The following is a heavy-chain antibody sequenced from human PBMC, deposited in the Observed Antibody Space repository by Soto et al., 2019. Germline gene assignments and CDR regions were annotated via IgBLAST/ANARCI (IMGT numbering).Heavy chain of an antibody. CDR2: IYYSGST. V-gene: IGHV4-59*01. CDR3: ARGSSRGNPQVVDY. Sequence: HSDPLSVTCTASGGSISSYYWSWIRQTPGKGREWIGYIYYSGSTNYNPSLKSRVTISVDTSKNQFSLKLSAVTAADTAVYYCARGSSRGNPQVVDYWGQGTLVTVSS. CDR1: GGSISSYY. D-gene: IGHD2-15*01. J-gene: IGHJ4*02.